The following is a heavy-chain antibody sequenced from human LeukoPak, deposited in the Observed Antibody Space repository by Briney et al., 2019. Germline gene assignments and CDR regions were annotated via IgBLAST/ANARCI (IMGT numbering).Heavy chain of an antibody. CDR3: AKATSPVHSRNWFDS. CDR2: IFPSGGEI. D-gene: IGHD6-13*01. CDR1: GFTFSTFA. Sequence: GGSLRLSCAASGFTFSTFAMIWVRQPPGKGLEWVSSIFPSGGEIHYADSVRDRFTISRDNSKSTLSLQMNSLRAEDTAVYYCAKATSPVHSRNWFDSWGQGTLVTVSS. V-gene: IGHV3-23*01. J-gene: IGHJ5*01.